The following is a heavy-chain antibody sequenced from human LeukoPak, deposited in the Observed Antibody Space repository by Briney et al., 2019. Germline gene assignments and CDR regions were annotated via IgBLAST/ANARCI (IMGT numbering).Heavy chain of an antibody. V-gene: IGHV3-15*01. Sequence: PGGSLRLSCAASGFTFSNAWMSWVRQAPGKGLEWVGRIKSKTDGGTTDYAAPVKGRFTISRDDSKNTLYLQMNSLKTEDTAVYYCTTDYHGFTIFGVPSIWGQGTMVTVSS. J-gene: IGHJ3*02. CDR3: TTDYHGFTIFGVPSI. CDR1: GFTFSNAW. CDR2: IKSKTDGGTT. D-gene: IGHD3-3*01.